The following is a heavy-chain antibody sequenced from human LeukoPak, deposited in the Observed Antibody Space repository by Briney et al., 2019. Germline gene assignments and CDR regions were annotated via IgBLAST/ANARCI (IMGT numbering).Heavy chain of an antibody. D-gene: IGHD6-13*01. CDR2: SHYSGSANA. CDR1: GASISTYY. J-gene: IGHJ4*02. CDR3: ASRTDSSSTFYD. Sequence: SETLSLTCTVSGASISTYYWSWIRQPPGKGLEWIRYSHYSGSANANYNPSLKSRVTISVDTSKNQFSLRLSSVTAADTAVYFCASRTDSSSTFYDWGQGTLVTVSS. V-gene: IGHV4-59*01.